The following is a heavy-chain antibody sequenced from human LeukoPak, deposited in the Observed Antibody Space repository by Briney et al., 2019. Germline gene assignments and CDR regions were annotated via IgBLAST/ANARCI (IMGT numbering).Heavy chain of an antibody. J-gene: IGHJ4*02. CDR2: INGDGSNT. CDR3: TGGLYTVTAYEY. D-gene: IGHD4-11*01. Sequence: GGSLRLSCTASGFTFSTYWMHWVGQAPGKGLVWVSRINGDGSNTVCADSVKGRFTVSRDNAKNTLYLLMNSLRAEDTAVYYCTGGLYTVTAYEYWGQGTLVTVSS. V-gene: IGHV3-74*01. CDR1: GFTFSTYW.